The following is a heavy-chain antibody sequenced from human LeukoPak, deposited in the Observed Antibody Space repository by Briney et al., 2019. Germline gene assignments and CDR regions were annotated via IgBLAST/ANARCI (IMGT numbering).Heavy chain of an antibody. J-gene: IGHJ3*02. CDR1: GFTFSSYA. CDR3: ARDFGGVNDNAFDI. Sequence: GGSLRLSCAASGFTFSSYAMHWVRQAPGKGLEWVAVISFDGGNKHFADSVKGRFTISRDTSKNTLYLQMNSLRAQDTAVYYCARDFGGVNDNAFDIWGQGTMVTVSS. CDR2: ISFDGGNK. D-gene: IGHD1-1*01. V-gene: IGHV3-30-3*01.